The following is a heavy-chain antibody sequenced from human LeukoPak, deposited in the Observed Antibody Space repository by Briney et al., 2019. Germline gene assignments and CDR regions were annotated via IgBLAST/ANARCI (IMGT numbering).Heavy chain of an antibody. J-gene: IGHJ4*02. D-gene: IGHD1-26*01. V-gene: IGHV3-23*01. CDR1: GFTFNNYA. Sequence: PGGSLRLSCAASGFTFNNYAISWVRQAPGKGLEWVSAISGSGGSTYYADSVKGRFTISRDNSKNTLYLQMNSLRAEDTAVYYCAKDRRGIVGATRLFDYWGQGSLVTVSS. CDR3: AKDRRGIVGATRLFDY. CDR2: ISGSGGST.